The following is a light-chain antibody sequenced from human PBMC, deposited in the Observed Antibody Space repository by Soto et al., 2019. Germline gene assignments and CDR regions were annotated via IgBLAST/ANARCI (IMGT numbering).Light chain of an antibody. V-gene: IGLV2-14*01. CDR3: SSYTSSSTLYV. Sequence: QSALTQPASVSGSPGQSITISCTGTSSDVGGYSYVSWYQQHPGKAPKLIIYEVSNRPSGVSNRFSGSKSGDTASLTISGLHAEDEADYYCSSYTSSSTLYVFGTGTKVTVL. CDR2: EVS. CDR1: SSDVGGYSY. J-gene: IGLJ1*01.